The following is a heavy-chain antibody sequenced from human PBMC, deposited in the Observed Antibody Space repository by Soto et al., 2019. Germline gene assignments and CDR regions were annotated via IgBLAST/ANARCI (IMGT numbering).Heavy chain of an antibody. CDR3: ARHLNYYYMDV. V-gene: IGHV4-59*08. J-gene: IGHJ6*03. CDR2: LYYSGST. Sequence: PSETLSLTCTVSGGSISSFYWTWIRQPPGKGLEWIGYLYYSGSTNYNPSLKSRVTISVDTSKNQFSLKLSSVTAADTAVYYCARHLNYYYMDVWGKGTTVTVSS. CDR1: GGSISSFY.